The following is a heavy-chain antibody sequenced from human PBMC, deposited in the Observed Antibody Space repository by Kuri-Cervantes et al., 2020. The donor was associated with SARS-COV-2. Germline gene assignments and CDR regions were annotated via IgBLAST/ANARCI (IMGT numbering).Heavy chain of an antibody. CDR1: GFTFSSYA. CDR2: LSVSGGNT. D-gene: IGHD6-19*01. Sequence: GESLKISCAASGFTFSSYAMSWVRQAPGKGLERVSSLSVSGGNTYYADSVKGRFTISRDNSRNTLYLQMNSLSAEDTAVYYCAKDLAVAGSEDDSWGQGTLVTVSS. CDR3: AKDLAVAGSEDDS. J-gene: IGHJ4*02. V-gene: IGHV3-23*01.